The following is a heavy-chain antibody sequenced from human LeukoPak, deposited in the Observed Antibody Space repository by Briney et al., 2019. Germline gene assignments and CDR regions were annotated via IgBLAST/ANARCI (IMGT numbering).Heavy chain of an antibody. CDR1: GGSISSSPYY. D-gene: IGHD1-1*01. V-gene: IGHV4-39*01. J-gene: IGHJ5*02. CDR3: ARPVPSRLGWFDP. Sequence: PSETLSLTCTVSGGSISSSPYYWGWIRQPPGKGLEWIGTIYYSVSTYYNPSLKSRVTISVDTSKNQFSLKLTSVTAADTAVYYCARPVPSRLGWFDPWGQGTLVTVSS. CDR2: IYYSVST.